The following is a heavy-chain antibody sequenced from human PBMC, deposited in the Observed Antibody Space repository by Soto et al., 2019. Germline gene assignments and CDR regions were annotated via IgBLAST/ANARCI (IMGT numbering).Heavy chain of an antibody. CDR2: MNPNSGNT. V-gene: IGHV1-8*01. Sequence: QVQLVQSGAEVKKPGASVKVSCKASGYTFTSYDINWVRQATGQGLEWMGWMNPNSGNTGYAQKFQGRVTMTRNTSISTAYMELSSLRSEDTAVYYCARVYSAMVRGVWGKYSFYYWGQGTLVTVSS. J-gene: IGHJ4*02. CDR3: ARVYSAMVRGVWGKYSFYY. D-gene: IGHD3-10*01. CDR1: GYTFTSYD.